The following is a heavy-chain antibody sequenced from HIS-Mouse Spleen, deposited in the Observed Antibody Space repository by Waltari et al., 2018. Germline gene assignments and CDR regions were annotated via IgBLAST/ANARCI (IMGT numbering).Heavy chain of an antibody. J-gene: IGHJ6*02. CDR3: ARWLRRVDTAMASLYYYGMDV. V-gene: IGHV1-69*01. CDR2: DIPIFGTA. Sequence: QVQLVQSGAEVKKPGSSVKVSCKASGGTFSSYAISWVRQAPGQGLEWMGGDIPIFGTANYGRKSKGRVTITADESTGTAYMELSSLRSEDTAVYYCARWLRRVDTAMASLYYYGMDVWGQGTTVTVSS. CDR1: GGTFSSYA. D-gene: IGHD5-18*01.